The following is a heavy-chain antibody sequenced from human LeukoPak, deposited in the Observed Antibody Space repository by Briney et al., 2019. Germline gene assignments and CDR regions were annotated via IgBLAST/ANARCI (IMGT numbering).Heavy chain of an antibody. Sequence: SETLSLTCTVSGGSISSYYWSWIRQSPGKGLEWIGYIYYSGSTNYNPSLKSRVTISVDTSKNQFSLKLSSVTAADTAVYYCARVVDCSSTSCYSGYYYYGKDVWGQGTTVTVSS. J-gene: IGHJ6*02. CDR3: ARVVDCSSTSCYSGYYYYGKDV. D-gene: IGHD2-2*01. CDR1: GGSISSYY. CDR2: IYYSGST. V-gene: IGHV4-59*01.